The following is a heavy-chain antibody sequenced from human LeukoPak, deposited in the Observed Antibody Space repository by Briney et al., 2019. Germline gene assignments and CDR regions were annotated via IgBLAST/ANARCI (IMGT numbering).Heavy chain of an antibody. Sequence: SETLSLTCAVYGGSFNGYYWSWIRQPPGKGLEWIGEINHSGSTNYNPSLKSRVTISVDTSKNQFSLKLSSVTAADTAVYYCASGRIPMDVWGKGTTVTVSS. CDR1: GGSFNGYY. V-gene: IGHV4-34*01. CDR2: INHSGST. CDR3: ASGRIPMDV. J-gene: IGHJ6*04.